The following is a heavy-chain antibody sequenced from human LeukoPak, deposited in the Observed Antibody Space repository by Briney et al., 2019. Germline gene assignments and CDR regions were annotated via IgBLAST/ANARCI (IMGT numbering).Heavy chain of an antibody. CDR3: ARDVGSGSYGVFDY. J-gene: IGHJ4*02. V-gene: IGHV1-69*06. CDR1: GGTFSSYA. Sequence: ASVKVSCKASGGTFSSYAISWVRQAPGQGLEWMGRIIPIFGTAHYAQKFQGRVTITADKSTSTAYMELSSLRSEDTAVYYCARDVGSGSYGVFDYWGQGTLVTVSS. CDR2: IIPIFGTA. D-gene: IGHD1-26*01.